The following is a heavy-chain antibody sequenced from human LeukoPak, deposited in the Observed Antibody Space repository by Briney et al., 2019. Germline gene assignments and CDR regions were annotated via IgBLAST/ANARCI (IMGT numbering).Heavy chain of an antibody. Sequence: SQTLSLTCTVSGGSISSGGYYWSWIRQHPGKGLEWIGNIYYSGSTYYNPSLKSRVTISVDTSKNQFSLKLSSVTAADTAVYYCARNSGGQPLYYYYGMDVWGQGTTVTVSS. CDR1: GGSISSGGYY. J-gene: IGHJ6*02. CDR2: IYYSGST. V-gene: IGHV4-31*03. CDR3: ARNSGGQPLYYYYGMDV. D-gene: IGHD2-15*01.